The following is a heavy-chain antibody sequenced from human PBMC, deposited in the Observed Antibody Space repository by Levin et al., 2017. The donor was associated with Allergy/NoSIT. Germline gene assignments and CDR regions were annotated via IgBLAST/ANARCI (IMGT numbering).Heavy chain of an antibody. CDR2: ISGSGGST. D-gene: IGHD3-22*01. V-gene: IGHV3-23*01. J-gene: IGHJ4*02. Sequence: PGGSLRLSCAASGFTFSSYAMSWVRQAPGKGLEWVSAISGSGGSTYYADSVKGRFTISRDNSKNTLYLQMNSLRAEDTAVYYCAKLAPNYYYDSSGYYFDYWGQGTLVTVSS. CDR1: GFTFSSYA. CDR3: AKLAPNYYYDSSGYYFDY.